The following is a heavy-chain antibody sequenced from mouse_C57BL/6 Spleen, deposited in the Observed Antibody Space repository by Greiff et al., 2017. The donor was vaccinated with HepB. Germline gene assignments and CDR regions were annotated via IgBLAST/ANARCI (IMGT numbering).Heavy chain of an antibody. V-gene: IGHV1-50*01. CDR2: IDPSDSYT. CDR1: GYTFTSYW. D-gene: IGHD1-1*01. Sequence: QVQLQQPGAELVKPGASVKLSCKASGYTFTSYWMQWVKQRPGQGLEWIGEIDPSDSYTNYNQKFKGKATLTVDTSSSTAYMQLSSLTSEDSAVYYWARGITSYAMDYWGQGTSVTVSS. CDR3: ARGITSYAMDY. J-gene: IGHJ4*01.